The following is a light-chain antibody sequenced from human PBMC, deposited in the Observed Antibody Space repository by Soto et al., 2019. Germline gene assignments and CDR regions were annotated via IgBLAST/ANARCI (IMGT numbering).Light chain of an antibody. V-gene: IGLV2-11*01. CDR3: AAWDDSLNGRV. CDR2: DVS. J-gene: IGLJ1*01. CDR1: SSDVGGYNY. Sequence: QSALTQPRSVSGSPGQSVTISCTGTSSDVGGYNYVSWYQQHPGKAPKLMIYDVSKRPSGVPDRFSGSKSGNTASLAISGLQSDDEADYYCAAWDDSLNGRVFGTGTQLTVL.